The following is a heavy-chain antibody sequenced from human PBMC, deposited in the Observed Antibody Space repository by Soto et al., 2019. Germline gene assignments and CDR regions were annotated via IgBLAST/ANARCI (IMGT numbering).Heavy chain of an antibody. CDR3: ARGGTPIDC. V-gene: IGHV1-18*01. CDR2: ISAYNGNT. CDR1: GYTFTNFG. J-gene: IGHJ4*02. D-gene: IGHD2-15*01. Sequence: QVQLVQSGAEVKKPGASVKVSCKASGYTFTNFGISWVRQAPGQGLEWMGWISAYNGNTNYAQNFQGRVTMTTDTATRTANMELRRLRSDDAAVYYCARGGTPIDCWGQGALVSVSS.